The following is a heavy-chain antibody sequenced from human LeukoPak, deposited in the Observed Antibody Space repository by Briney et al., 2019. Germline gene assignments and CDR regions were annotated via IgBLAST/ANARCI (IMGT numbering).Heavy chain of an antibody. Sequence: HGESLKISCQGSGYTLANYWIGWVRQMPGKGLEWMGIIYPGDSDTRYSPSFQGQVTISADKSISTAYLQWSSLKASDTAMYYCARLIVGAHFDYWGQGTLVTVSS. D-gene: IGHD1-26*01. CDR3: ARLIVGAHFDY. CDR2: IYPGDSDT. V-gene: IGHV5-51*01. J-gene: IGHJ4*02. CDR1: GYTLANYW.